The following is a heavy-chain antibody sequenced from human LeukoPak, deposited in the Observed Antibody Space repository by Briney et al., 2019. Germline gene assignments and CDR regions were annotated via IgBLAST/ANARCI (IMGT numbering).Heavy chain of an antibody. CDR3: ARSYYYDSSGYPPFEY. CDR2: TNPNSGGT. J-gene: IGHJ4*02. V-gene: IGHV1-2*06. CDR1: GYTFTGYY. D-gene: IGHD3-22*01. Sequence: ASVKVSCKASGYTFTGYYMHWVRQAPGQGLEWMGLTNPNSGGTNYVQKFQGRVTMTRDTSISKAYMELSRLRSDDTAVYYCARSYYYDSSGYPPFEYWGQGTLVTVSS.